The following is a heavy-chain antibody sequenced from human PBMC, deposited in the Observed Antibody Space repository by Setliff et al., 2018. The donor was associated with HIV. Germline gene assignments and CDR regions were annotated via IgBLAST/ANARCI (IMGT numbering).Heavy chain of an antibody. CDR2: ISSSGSTI. V-gene: IGHV3-11*04. CDR1: GFTFSDYY. Sequence: SCAASGFTFSDYYMSWIRQAPGKGLEWVSYISSSGSTIYYVDSVKGRFTISRDNAKESVYLQMNSLRVEESAVYYCARVSGPFDYWGPGTLVTVSS. J-gene: IGHJ4*02. CDR3: ARVSGPFDY. D-gene: IGHD6-25*01.